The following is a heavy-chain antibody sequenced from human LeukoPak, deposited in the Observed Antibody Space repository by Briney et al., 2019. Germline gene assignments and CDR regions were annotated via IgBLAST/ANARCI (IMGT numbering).Heavy chain of an antibody. D-gene: IGHD3-22*01. Sequence: SETLSLTCTVSGGSISSSSYYWGWNRQPPGKGLEWIGSIYYSGSTYYNPSLKSRVTISVDTSKNQFSLKLSSVTAADTAVYYWARQGGGYYYDSSGYYWKGFDYWGQGTLVTVSS. CDR2: IYYSGST. V-gene: IGHV4-39*01. J-gene: IGHJ4*02. CDR3: ARQGGGYYYDSSGYYWKGFDY. CDR1: GGSISSSSYY.